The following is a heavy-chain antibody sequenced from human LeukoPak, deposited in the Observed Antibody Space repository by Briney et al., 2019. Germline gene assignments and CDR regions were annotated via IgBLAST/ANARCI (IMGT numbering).Heavy chain of an antibody. CDR1: GFTFSSYW. D-gene: IGHD2-15*01. CDR3: ATPWGYCSGGSCFPFDS. J-gene: IGHJ4*02. Sequence: GGSLRLSCAASGFTFSSYWMTWVRQAPGKRLEWVANIKQDGSEKYYVDSVKGRFTISRDNAKNSLYLQMNSLRAEDTAVYYCATPWGYCSGGSCFPFDSWGQGTQVTVSS. CDR2: IKQDGSEK. V-gene: IGHV3-7*05.